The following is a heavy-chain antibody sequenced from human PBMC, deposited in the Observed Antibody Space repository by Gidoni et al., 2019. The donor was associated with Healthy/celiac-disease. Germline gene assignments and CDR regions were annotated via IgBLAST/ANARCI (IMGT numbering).Heavy chain of an antibody. J-gene: IGHJ5*02. CDR3: ARGEDYYGSGSCDWFDT. CDR1: GASLSRVGYY. CDR2: NYYSGST. D-gene: IGHD3-10*01. V-gene: IGHV4-31*03. Sequence: HVQLQASGPGLVQPPQTLSLPCPVPGASLSRVGYYWSWRRQHPGKGLEWIGYNYYSGSTYYNPSLKSRVTISVDTSKNQFSLKLSSVTAADTAVYYCARGEDYYGSGSCDWFDTWGQGTLVTVSS.